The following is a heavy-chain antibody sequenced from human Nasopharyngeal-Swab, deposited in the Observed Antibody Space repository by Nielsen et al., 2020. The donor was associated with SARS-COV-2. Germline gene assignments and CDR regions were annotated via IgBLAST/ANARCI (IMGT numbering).Heavy chain of an antibody. Sequence: GGSLRLSCAASGFTFSGSAMHWVRHASGKGLEWVGRIRSKANSYATAYAASVKGRFTISRDDSKNTAYLQMNSLKTEDTAVYYCTRQTDVVVVAATGSPFDPWGQGTLVTVSS. D-gene: IGHD2-15*01. CDR3: TRQTDVVVVAATGSPFDP. J-gene: IGHJ5*02. CDR2: IRSKANSYAT. V-gene: IGHV3-73*01. CDR1: GFTFSGSA.